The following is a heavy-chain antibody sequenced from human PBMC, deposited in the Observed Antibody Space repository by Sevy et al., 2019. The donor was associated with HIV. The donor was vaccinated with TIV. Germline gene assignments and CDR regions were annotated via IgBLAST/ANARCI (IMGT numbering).Heavy chain of an antibody. J-gene: IGHJ6*02. CDR3: ARADTAMAYYYYYGMDV. CDR2: INPNSGGT. Sequence: ASVKVSCKASGYTFTGYYMHWVRQAPGQGLEWMGWINPNSGGTNYAQKFQGRVTMTRDTSISTAYMELSWLRSDDTAVYYCARADTAMAYYYYYGMDVWGQGTTVTVSS. CDR1: GYTFTGYY. V-gene: IGHV1-2*02. D-gene: IGHD5-18*01.